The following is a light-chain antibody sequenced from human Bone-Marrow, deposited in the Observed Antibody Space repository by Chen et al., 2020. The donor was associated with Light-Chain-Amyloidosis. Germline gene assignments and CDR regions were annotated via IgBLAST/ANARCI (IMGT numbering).Light chain of an antibody. Sequence: DIQMTQSPSSLSASVGDRVTITCRASQSITNFLVWYQQKPGTAPKLLIYGASSLQSGVPSRFSGSGSGTDFTLTISSLQPEDFATYYCQQSYSVPATFGPGTKVDFK. V-gene: IGKV1-39*01. CDR3: QQSYSVPAT. CDR1: QSITNF. J-gene: IGKJ3*01. CDR2: GAS.